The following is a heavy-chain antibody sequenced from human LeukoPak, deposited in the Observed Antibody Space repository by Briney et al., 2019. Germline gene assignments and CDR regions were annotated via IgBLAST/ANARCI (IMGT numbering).Heavy chain of an antibody. Sequence: SETLSLTCTVSGYSISSGYYWGWIRQPPGKGLEWIGSIYYGGITYYNPSLKSRVTISVDTSKNQFSLKLSSVTAADTAVYYCARQSGSSTWSSDYWGQGTLVTVSS. J-gene: IGHJ4*02. D-gene: IGHD6-13*01. V-gene: IGHV4-38-2*02. CDR2: IYYGGIT. CDR1: GYSISSGYY. CDR3: ARQSGSSTWSSDY.